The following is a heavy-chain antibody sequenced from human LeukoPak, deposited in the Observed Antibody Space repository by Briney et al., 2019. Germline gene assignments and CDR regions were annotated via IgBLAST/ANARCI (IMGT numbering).Heavy chain of an antibody. Sequence: EASVKVSCKVSGYTLTELSMHWVRQAPGKGLEWMGGFDPEDGETIYAQKFQGRVTMTEDTSTDTAYMELSSLRSVDTAVYYCASEKLSSGWYLGNYWGQGTLVTVSS. V-gene: IGHV1-24*01. CDR2: FDPEDGET. CDR3: ASEKLSSGWYLGNY. J-gene: IGHJ4*02. CDR1: GYTLTELS. D-gene: IGHD6-19*01.